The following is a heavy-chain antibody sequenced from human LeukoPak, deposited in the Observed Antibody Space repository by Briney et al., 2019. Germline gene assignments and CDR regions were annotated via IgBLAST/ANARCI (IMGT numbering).Heavy chain of an antibody. V-gene: IGHV4-59*01. CDR2: IYYSGST. CDR3: ARSTRYYYDSSVGWYFDL. D-gene: IGHD3-22*01. CDR1: GGSFSGYF. Sequence: PSETLSLTCAVFGGSFSGYFWSWIRQPPGKGLEWIGYIYYSGSTNYNPSLKSRVTISVDTSKNQFSLKLSSVTAADTAVYYCARSTRYYYDSSVGWYFDLWGRGTLVTVSS. J-gene: IGHJ2*01.